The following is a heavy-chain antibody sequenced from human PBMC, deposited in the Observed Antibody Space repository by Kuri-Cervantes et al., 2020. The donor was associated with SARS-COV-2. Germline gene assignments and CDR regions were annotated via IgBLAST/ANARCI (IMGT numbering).Heavy chain of an antibody. CDR1: GGSISTYY. V-gene: IGHV4-59*01. Sequence: GSLRLSCTVSGGSISTYYWSWIRQPPGKGLEWIGYLYYSGSTNYNPSLKSRVTISLDTSKNQFSLKLSSVTAADTAVYHCARDTGYCGGDCSAFDIWGQGTMVTVSS. J-gene: IGHJ3*02. D-gene: IGHD2-21*02. CDR3: ARDTGYCGGDCSAFDI. CDR2: LYYSGST.